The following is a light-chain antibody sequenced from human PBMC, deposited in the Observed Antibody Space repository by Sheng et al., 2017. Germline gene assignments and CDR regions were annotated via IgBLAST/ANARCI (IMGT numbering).Light chain of an antibody. J-gene: IGLJ1*01. CDR3: QAWDSSTASFV. CDR1: SLRSYY. CDR2: GKN. Sequence: SSELTQDPAVSVALGQTVRITCQGDSLRSYYASWYQQKPGQAPVLVIYGKNNRPSGIPDRFSGSSSGNTASLTITGAQAEDEADYYCQAWDSSTASFVFGTGTNVTVL. V-gene: IGLV3-19*01.